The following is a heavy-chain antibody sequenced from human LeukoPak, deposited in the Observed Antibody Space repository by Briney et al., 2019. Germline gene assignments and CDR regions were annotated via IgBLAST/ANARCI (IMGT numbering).Heavy chain of an antibody. V-gene: IGHV4-59*08. CDR2: IYYTGGT. CDR3: AVGATHYYMDV. CDR1: GGSINSYY. Sequence: SETLSLTCTVSGGSINSYYWSWIRQPPGKGLEWIGYIYYTGGTNYNPSLKSRVTISLDTSKNQFSLKLSSVTAADTAVYYCAVGATHYYMDVWGKGTTVTVSS. D-gene: IGHD3-16*01. J-gene: IGHJ6*03.